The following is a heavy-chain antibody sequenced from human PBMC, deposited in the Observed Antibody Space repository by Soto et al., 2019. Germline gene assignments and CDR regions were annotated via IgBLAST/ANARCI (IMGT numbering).Heavy chain of an antibody. J-gene: IGHJ4*02. Sequence: LRLSCAASGFTVSSNYMSWVRQAPGKGLEWVSVIYSGGSTYYADSVKGRFTISRDNSKNTLYLQMNSLRAEDTAVYYCARGPYDYVWGTHPFDYWGQGTLVTV. V-gene: IGHV3-53*01. CDR2: IYSGGST. D-gene: IGHD3-16*01. CDR1: GFTVSSNY. CDR3: ARGPYDYVWGTHPFDY.